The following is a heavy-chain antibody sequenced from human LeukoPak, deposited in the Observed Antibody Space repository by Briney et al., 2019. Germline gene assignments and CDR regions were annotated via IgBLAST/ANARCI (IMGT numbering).Heavy chain of an antibody. CDR1: GGTFSSYT. D-gene: IGHD2-2*01. J-gene: IGHJ4*02. CDR2: IIPILGIA. Sequence: SVKVSCKASGGTFSSYTISWVRQAPGQGLEWMGRIIPILGIANYAQKFQGRVTITADESTSTAYMELSSLRSEDTAVYYCARDGLSGYCSSTSCYTSPVDYWGQGTLVTVSS. CDR3: ARDGLSGYCSSTSCYTSPVDY. V-gene: IGHV1-69*04.